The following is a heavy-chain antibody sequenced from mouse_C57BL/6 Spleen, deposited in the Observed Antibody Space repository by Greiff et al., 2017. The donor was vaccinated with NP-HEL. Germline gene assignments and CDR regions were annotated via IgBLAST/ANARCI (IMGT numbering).Heavy chain of an antibody. CDR2: ISSGSSTI. CDR3: ARPGILQVFAY. CDR1: GFTFSDYG. J-gene: IGHJ3*01. V-gene: IGHV5-17*01. Sequence: EVKVVESGGGLVKPGGSLKLSCAASGFTFSDYGMHWVRQAPEKGLEWVAYISSGSSTIYYADTVKGRFPISRDNAKNTLFLQMTSLRSEDTAMYYCARPGILQVFAYWGQGTLVTVSA. D-gene: IGHD5-2*01.